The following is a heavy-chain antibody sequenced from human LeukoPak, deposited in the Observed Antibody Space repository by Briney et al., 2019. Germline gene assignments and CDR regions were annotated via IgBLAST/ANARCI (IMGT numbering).Heavy chain of an antibody. J-gene: IGHJ4*02. Sequence: GGSLRLSCAASGFTFDDFYMNWLRQAPGKGLEWVANLKQDGTVTYYVDSVKGRFTISRDNAKNSLYLQMDSLRTEDTAVYYCAGAALAGTRRSSDIYFDFWGQGTLVTVSS. CDR2: LKQDGTVT. D-gene: IGHD6-19*01. CDR1: GFTFDDFY. CDR3: AGAALAGTRRSSDIYFDF. V-gene: IGHV3-7*01.